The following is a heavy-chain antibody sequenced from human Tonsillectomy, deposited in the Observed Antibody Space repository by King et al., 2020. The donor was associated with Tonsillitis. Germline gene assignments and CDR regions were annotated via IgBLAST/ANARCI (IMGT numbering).Heavy chain of an antibody. CDR1: GFTFSSFA. V-gene: IGHV3-30*02. CDR2: ITYDGSNK. Sequence: VQLVESGGGVVQPGGSLRLSCAASGFTFSSFAMHWVRQAPGKGLEWVALITYDGSNKYYGDSVTGRFTISRDDSQNTLYLQMNSLRPEDTAVYYCAKEITGYYLRDWGQGNLVTVSS. CDR3: AKEITGYYLRD. J-gene: IGHJ4*02. D-gene: IGHD1-26*01.